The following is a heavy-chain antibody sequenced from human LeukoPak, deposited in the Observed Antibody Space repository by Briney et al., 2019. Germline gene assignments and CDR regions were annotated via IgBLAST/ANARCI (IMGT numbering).Heavy chain of an antibody. J-gene: IGHJ6*03. V-gene: IGHV4-34*01. D-gene: IGHD3-10*01. CDR2: INHSGST. Sequence: SETLSLTCAVYGGSFSGYYWSWIRQPPGKGLEWIGEINHSGSTNYNPSLKSRVTISVDTSKNQFSLKLSSVTAADTAVYYCARSGYYYGSGSYSSRHYYYYYMDVWGKGTTVTISS. CDR1: GGSFSGYY. CDR3: ARSGYYYGSGSYSSRHYYYYYMDV.